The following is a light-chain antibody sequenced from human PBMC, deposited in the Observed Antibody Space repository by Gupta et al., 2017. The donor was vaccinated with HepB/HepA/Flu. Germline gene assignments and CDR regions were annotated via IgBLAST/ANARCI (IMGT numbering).Light chain of an antibody. V-gene: IGLV3-1*01. CDR3: QAWDSSTMV. J-gene: IGLJ3*02. Sequence: SYELTQPPSVSVSPGQTATIICSGDKLGDKYAFWYRQKPGQSPVLVIYQDTKRPSGIPERFSGSNSGSTATLTICGTQAMDEADYYCQAWDSSTMVFGGGTKFTVL. CDR2: QDT. CDR1: KLGDKY.